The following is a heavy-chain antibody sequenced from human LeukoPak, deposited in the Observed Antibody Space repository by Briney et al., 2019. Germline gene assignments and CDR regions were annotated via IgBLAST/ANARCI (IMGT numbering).Heavy chain of an antibody. CDR3: ARAFPDSSDPFDY. CDR1: GGSISSSSYY. Sequence: KPSETLSLTCTVSGGSISSSSYYWGWIRQPPGKGLEWIGSIYYSGSTYYNPSLKSRVTISVDTSKNQFSLKLSSVTAADTAVYYCARAFPDSSDPFDYWGQGTLVTVSS. V-gene: IGHV4-39*07. D-gene: IGHD3-22*01. J-gene: IGHJ4*02. CDR2: IYYSGST.